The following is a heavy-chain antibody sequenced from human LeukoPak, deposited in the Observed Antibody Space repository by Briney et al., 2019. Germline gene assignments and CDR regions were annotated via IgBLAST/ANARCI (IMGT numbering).Heavy chain of an antibody. D-gene: IGHD6-13*01. CDR3: AKDQGYSSSWLDY. V-gene: IGHV3-23*01. J-gene: IGHJ4*02. CDR1: GFTFSSYA. CDR2: ISGSGGST. Sequence: GGSLRLSCAASGFTFSSYAMSWVRQAPGKGLEWVSSISGSGGSTYNADSVKGRFTISRDNPKNTLYLQMNSLRAEDTAVYYCAKDQGYSSSWLDYWGQGTLVTVSS.